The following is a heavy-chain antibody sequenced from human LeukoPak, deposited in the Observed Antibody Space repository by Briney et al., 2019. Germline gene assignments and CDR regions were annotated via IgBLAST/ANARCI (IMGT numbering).Heavy chain of an antibody. J-gene: IGHJ4*02. CDR1: GFTFSDYY. Sequence: GGSLRLSCAASGFTFSDYYMSWIRQAPGKGLEWVSYISSSGSTIYYADSVKGRFTISRDNAKNSLYLQMNSLRAEDTAVYYCARDASYYGDSVYFDYWGQGTLVTVSS. CDR3: ARDASYYGDSVYFDY. CDR2: ISSSGSTI. V-gene: IGHV3-11*04. D-gene: IGHD4-17*01.